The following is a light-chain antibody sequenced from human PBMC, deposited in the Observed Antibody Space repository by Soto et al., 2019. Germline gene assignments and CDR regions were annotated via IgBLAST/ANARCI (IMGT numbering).Light chain of an antibody. CDR3: SSYTSSTPDVV. CDR2: DVS. J-gene: IGLJ2*01. Sequence: HSALTQPASVSGSPGQSITISCTGTSSDVGGYNYVSWYQQHPGKAPKLMIYDVSNRPSGVSNRFSGSKSGNTASLTISGLQAEDEADYYCSSYTSSTPDVVFGGGTKVTVL. CDR1: SSDVGGYNY. V-gene: IGLV2-14*01.